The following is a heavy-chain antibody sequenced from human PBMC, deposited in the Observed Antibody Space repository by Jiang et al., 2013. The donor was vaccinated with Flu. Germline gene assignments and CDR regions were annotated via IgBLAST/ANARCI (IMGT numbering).Heavy chain of an antibody. J-gene: IGHJ5*02. CDR2: IYHSGST. Sequence: GSGLVKPSETLSLTCTVSGYSISSGYYWGWIRQPPGKGLEWIGSIYHSGSTYYNPSLKSRVTISVDTSKNQFSLKLSSVTAADTAVYYCARDLKHGSGSYQANYNWFDPWGQGTLVTVSS. CDR3: ARDLKHGSGSYQANYNWFDP. V-gene: IGHV4-38-2*02. CDR1: GYSISSGYY. D-gene: IGHD3-10*01.